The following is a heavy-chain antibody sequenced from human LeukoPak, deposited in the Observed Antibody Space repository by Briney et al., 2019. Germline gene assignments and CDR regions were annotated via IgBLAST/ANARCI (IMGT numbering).Heavy chain of an antibody. D-gene: IGHD4-11*01. J-gene: IGHJ4*02. CDR3: AGHAPTIDC. CDR1: GGSISSYY. Sequence: SETLSLTCTVSGGSISSYYWSWIRQPAGTALEWIGRIYTSGTITYNPSLKSRVTMSVDTSKNQFSLKLSSVTAADTAVYYCAGHAPTIDCWGQGTLVTVSS. V-gene: IGHV4-4*07. CDR2: IYTSGTI.